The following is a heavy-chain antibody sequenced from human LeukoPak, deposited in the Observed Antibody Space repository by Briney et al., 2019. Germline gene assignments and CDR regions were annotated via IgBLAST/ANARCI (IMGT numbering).Heavy chain of an antibody. Sequence: SETLSLTCTVSGGSTSSYYWSWIRQPPGKGLEWIGYIYDSGSTNYNPSLKSRVTISVDTSKNQFPLKLSSVTAADTAVYYCARGGNSWYADYWGQGTLVTVSS. CDR1: GGSTSSYY. CDR2: IYDSGST. V-gene: IGHV4-59*01. CDR3: ARGGNSWYADY. J-gene: IGHJ4*02. D-gene: IGHD6-13*01.